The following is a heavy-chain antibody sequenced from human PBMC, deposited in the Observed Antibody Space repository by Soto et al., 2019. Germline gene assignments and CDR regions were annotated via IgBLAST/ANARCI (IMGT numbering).Heavy chain of an antibody. CDR3: ARRDSSGWYSYFDY. V-gene: IGHV4-59*08. CDR2: MYYSGST. J-gene: IGHJ4*02. CDR1: GGSISGYY. D-gene: IGHD6-19*01. Sequence: PSETLSLTFTVSGGSISGYYWSWIRQPPGKGLEWIAYMYYSGSTNYNPSLKGRVTISIDTSKNQFSLKLSSVTAADTAVYYCARRDSSGWYSYFDYWGQGALVTVSS.